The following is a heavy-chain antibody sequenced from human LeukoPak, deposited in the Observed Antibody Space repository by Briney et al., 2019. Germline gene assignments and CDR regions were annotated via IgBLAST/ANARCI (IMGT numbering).Heavy chain of an antibody. D-gene: IGHD3-3*01. Sequence: PGGSLRLSCAASGFTFSSYGMHWVRQALGKGLEWVAFIRYDGSNKYYADSVKGRFTISRDNSKNTLYLQMNSLRAEDTAVYYCANLMAHDFWSGLDYWGQGTLVTVSS. V-gene: IGHV3-30*02. CDR1: GFTFSSYG. CDR3: ANLMAHDFWSGLDY. CDR2: IRYDGSNK. J-gene: IGHJ4*02.